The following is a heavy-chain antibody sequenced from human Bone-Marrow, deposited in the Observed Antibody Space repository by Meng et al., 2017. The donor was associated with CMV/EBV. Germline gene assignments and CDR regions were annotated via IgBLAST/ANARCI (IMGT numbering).Heavy chain of an antibody. D-gene: IGHD7-27*01. J-gene: IGHJ4*02. Sequence: SETLSLTCTVSGGSVSNTRYYWSWIRQSPGQGLEWIGYIYYSGSTNYNPSLKSRVTMSVHTSMNQFSLNLNSVTAADTAVYYCARDSGDLAIWGQGTLVTVSS. CDR3: ARDSGDLAI. CDR1: GGSVSNTRYY. V-gene: IGHV4-61*01. CDR2: IYYSGST.